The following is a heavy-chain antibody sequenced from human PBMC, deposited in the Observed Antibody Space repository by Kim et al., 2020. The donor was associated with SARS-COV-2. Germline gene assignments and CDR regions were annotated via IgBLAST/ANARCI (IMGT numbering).Heavy chain of an antibody. Sequence: SETLSLTCTVSGDSINPYYWSWIRQPPGKGLEWIGYVHYKGSTNYNPSLESRVTISMDTSKNEFSLKLNSVTAADTAIYYCARGERRGTLGNYRTGKFDYWGQESQVTVSS. CDR2: VHYKGST. CDR3: ARGERRGTLGNYRTGKFDY. D-gene: IGHD3-10*01. J-gene: IGHJ4*02. CDR1: GDSINPYY. V-gene: IGHV4-59*13.